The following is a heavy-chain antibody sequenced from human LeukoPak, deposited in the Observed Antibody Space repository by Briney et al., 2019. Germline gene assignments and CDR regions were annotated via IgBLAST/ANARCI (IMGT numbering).Heavy chain of an antibody. J-gene: IGHJ4*02. CDR1: GFTFSTYN. V-gene: IGHV3-48*01. CDR3: AKEPTYSGSYY. CDR2: ITSSSSTI. D-gene: IGHD1-26*01. Sequence: GGSLRLSCAASGFTFSTYNMNWVRQAPGKGLEWLSYITSSSSTIYYADSVKGRFTIFRDTSKNTLYLQLNSLRAEDTAVYYCAKEPTYSGSYYWGQGTLVTVSS.